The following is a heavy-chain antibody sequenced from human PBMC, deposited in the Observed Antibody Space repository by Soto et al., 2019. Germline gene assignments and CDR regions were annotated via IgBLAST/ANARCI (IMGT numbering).Heavy chain of an antibody. Sequence: ASVKVSGKGSGYTFTSYYMHWVRDAPGQGLEWMGIINPSGGSTSYAQKFQGRVTMTRDTSTSTVYMELSSLRSEDTAVYYCARVRRSSGYYYGYWGQGTPVTVSS. J-gene: IGHJ4*02. V-gene: IGHV1-46*01. CDR3: ARVRRSSGYYYGY. CDR2: INPSGGST. D-gene: IGHD3-22*01. CDR1: GYTFTSYY.